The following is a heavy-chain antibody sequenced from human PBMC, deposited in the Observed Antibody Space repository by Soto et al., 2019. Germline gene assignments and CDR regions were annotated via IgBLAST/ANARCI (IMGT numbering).Heavy chain of an antibody. D-gene: IGHD5-12*01. J-gene: IGHJ4*02. Sequence: QVQLVESGGGVVQPGRSLRLSCAASGFTFSSYGMHWVRQAPGKGLEWVAVISYDGSNKYYADSVKGRFTISRDNSKNTLYLQMNSLRAEDTAVYYCAKDRDGYNSFFDYWGQGTLVTVSS. CDR1: GFTFSSYG. CDR3: AKDRDGYNSFFDY. CDR2: ISYDGSNK. V-gene: IGHV3-30*18.